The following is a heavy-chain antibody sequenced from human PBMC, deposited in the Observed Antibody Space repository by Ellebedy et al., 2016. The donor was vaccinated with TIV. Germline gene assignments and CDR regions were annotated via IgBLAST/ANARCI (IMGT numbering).Heavy chain of an antibody. Sequence: ASVKVSCKASGGTFSSYAISWVRQAPGQGLEWMGGTIPIFGTANYAQKFQGRVTITADKSTSTAYMELSSLRSEDTAVYYCARSRLGGTLRFLEWLSGWFDPWGQGTLVTVSS. D-gene: IGHD3-3*01. CDR3: ARSRLGGTLRFLEWLSGWFDP. CDR2: TIPIFGTA. CDR1: GGTFSSYA. V-gene: IGHV1-69*06. J-gene: IGHJ5*02.